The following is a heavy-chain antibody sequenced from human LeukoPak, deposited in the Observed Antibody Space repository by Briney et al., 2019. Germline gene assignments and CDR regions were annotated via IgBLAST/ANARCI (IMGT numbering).Heavy chain of an antibody. V-gene: IGHV4-34*01. J-gene: IGHJ3*02. Sequence: SETLSLTCAVYGGSFSGYYWSWIRQPPGKGLEWIGEINHRGSTNYNPSLKSRVTISVDTSKNQFSLKLSSVTAADTAVYYCARVVGHDAFDIWGQGTMVTVSS. CDR1: GGSFSGYY. CDR3: ARVVGHDAFDI. CDR2: INHRGST. D-gene: IGHD1-26*01.